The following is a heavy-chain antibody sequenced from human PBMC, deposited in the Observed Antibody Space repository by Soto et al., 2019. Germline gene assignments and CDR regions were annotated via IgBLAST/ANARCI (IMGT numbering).Heavy chain of an antibody. D-gene: IGHD2-15*01. V-gene: IGHV3-33*08. Sequence: QVQLVESGGGVVQPGGSLRLSCTTSGFNFNTYGMYWVRQAPGKGLEWVAIIWYDGSNKYYGDSVKGRFTISRDNSKNTLYLQMNSLRAEDTALYYCARGDCTGAYCYSWPFNYGVDVWGQGTTVTVSS. CDR2: IWYDGSNK. CDR1: GFNFNTYG. CDR3: ARGDCTGAYCYSWPFNYGVDV. J-gene: IGHJ6*02.